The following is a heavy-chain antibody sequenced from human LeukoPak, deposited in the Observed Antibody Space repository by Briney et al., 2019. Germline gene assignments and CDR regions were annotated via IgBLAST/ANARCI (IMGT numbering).Heavy chain of an antibody. Sequence: GGSLRLSCAAPGFTFSDYYMSWIRQAPGKGLEWVSYITSSGSTIYYADSMKGRFTISRDNAKHSLFLQLDSLRAEDTAVYYCARIGRPAAFDIWGQGTLVSVSS. CDR1: GFTFSDYY. CDR2: ITSSGSTI. J-gene: IGHJ3*02. D-gene: IGHD6-6*01. CDR3: ARIGRPAAFDI. V-gene: IGHV3-11*01.